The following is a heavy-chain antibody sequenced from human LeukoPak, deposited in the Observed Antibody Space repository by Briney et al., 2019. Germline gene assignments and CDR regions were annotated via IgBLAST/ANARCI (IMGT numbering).Heavy chain of an antibody. V-gene: IGHV3-30*04. CDR3: ARDDIIVGATTLDY. J-gene: IGHJ4*02. CDR2: ISSDGSNK. CDR1: GFIFSTYA. Sequence: PGGSLRLSCEASGFIFSTYAMHWVRQAPGKGLEWLAVISSDGSNKYHVDSVKGRFTISRDNSKNTLYLEMDSVRLGDTAVYHCARDDIIVGATTLDYWGQGTLVTVSS. D-gene: IGHD1-26*01.